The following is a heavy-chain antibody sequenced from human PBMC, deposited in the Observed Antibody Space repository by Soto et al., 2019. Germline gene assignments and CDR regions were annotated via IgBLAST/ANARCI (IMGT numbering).Heavy chain of an antibody. J-gene: IGHJ6*02. V-gene: IGHV1-69*13. CDR3: ARARDWPYGSGTARTYYYGMEV. Sequence: SVKVSCKASGYTFSSYAISWVRPAPGQGLEWMGGLIPSFGTANYAQKFQGRVTITADEDTSTAYMELSSLRSEDTAVYYCARARDWPYGSGTARTYYYGMEVWGQGTTVTVSS. CDR1: GYTFSSYA. D-gene: IGHD3-10*01. CDR2: LIPSFGTA.